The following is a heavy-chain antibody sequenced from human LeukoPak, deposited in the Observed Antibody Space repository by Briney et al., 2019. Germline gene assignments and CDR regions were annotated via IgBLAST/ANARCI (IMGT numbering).Heavy chain of an antibody. Sequence: KASETLSLTCAVYGGSFSGYYWSWIRQPPGKGLEWIGEINHSGSTNYNPCLKSRVTISVDTSKNQFSLKLSSVTAADTAVYYCARGDCSGGSCLSFDRNYFDYWGQGTLVTVSS. CDR2: INHSGST. CDR3: ARGDCSGGSCLSFDRNYFDY. J-gene: IGHJ4*02. V-gene: IGHV4-34*01. D-gene: IGHD2-15*01. CDR1: GGSFSGYY.